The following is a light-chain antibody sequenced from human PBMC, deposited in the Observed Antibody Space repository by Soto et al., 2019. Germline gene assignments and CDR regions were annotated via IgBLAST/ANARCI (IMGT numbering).Light chain of an antibody. V-gene: IGLV2-23*02. Sequence: QSALTQPASVSGSPGQSITISCTGTSSDVGSYNLVSWYQQPPGKAPKLMIYEVSKRPSGVSNRFSGSKSGNTASLTIFGFQAEDEADYYCCSYAGSSTPLIFGTGTKVTVL. J-gene: IGLJ1*01. CDR1: SSDVGSYNL. CDR2: EVS. CDR3: CSYAGSSTPLI.